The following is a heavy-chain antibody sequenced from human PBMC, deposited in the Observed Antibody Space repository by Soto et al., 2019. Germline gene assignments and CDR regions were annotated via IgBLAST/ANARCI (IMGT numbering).Heavy chain of an antibody. CDR2: FDPEDGET. CDR3: ATDRGMAAAGSGYYYYYGMDV. J-gene: IGHJ6*04. D-gene: IGHD6-13*01. Sequence: ASVKVSCKVSGYTLTELSMHWVRQAPGKGLEWMGGFDPEDGETIYAQKFRGRVTMTGDTSTDTAYMELSSLRSEDTAVYYCATDRGMAAAGSGYYYYYGMDVWGEATTITVHS. CDR1: GYTLTELS. V-gene: IGHV1-24*01.